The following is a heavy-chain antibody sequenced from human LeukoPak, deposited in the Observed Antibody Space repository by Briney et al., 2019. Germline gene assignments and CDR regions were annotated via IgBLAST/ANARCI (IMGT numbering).Heavy chain of an antibody. J-gene: IGHJ4*02. CDR3: ARPLTTNWYPGFDY. V-gene: IGHV3-48*01. CDR2: ISSSSSGTT. D-gene: IGHD1-1*01. Sequence: GESLRLSCAASGFTFSSYSMYWVRQPPGKGPEWISYISSSSSGTTYYADSVRGRFTISRDNAKSSLYLQMNSVRVEDTAVYYCARPLTTNWYPGFDYWGQGTLVTVSS. CDR1: GFTFSSYS.